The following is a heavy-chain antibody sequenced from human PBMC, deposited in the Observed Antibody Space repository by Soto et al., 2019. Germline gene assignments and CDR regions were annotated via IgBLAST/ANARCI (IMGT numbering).Heavy chain of an antibody. CDR1: GYTFTSYG. D-gene: IGHD6-13*01. V-gene: IGHV1-18*01. CDR2: INPYNGNT. J-gene: IGHJ4*02. Sequence: QVQLAQSGAEVKKPGASVKVSCKASGYTFTSYGITWVRKAPGQGLEWMAWINPYNGNTKYAEKFLGRVTVTTDTSTATAYMEVRSLTSDDTAVFYCARVGVGLAAPRVWPYWGQGTPVTVSS. CDR3: ARVGVGLAAPRVWPY.